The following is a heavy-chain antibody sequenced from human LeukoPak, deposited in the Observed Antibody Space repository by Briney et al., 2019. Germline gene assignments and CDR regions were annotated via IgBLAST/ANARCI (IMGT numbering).Heavy chain of an antibody. V-gene: IGHV3-48*03. D-gene: IGHD2-15*01. Sequence: GGSLRLSCAASGFTFSSYEINWVRQAPRKGLEWVSYISSSGDIIYYADSVKGRLTFSRDNAKNSLYLQMKSLRAEDTAVYYCARVGRDSQHLDYWGPGTLVTVSS. CDR1: GFTFSSYE. J-gene: IGHJ4*02. CDR3: ARVGRDSQHLDY. CDR2: ISSSGDII.